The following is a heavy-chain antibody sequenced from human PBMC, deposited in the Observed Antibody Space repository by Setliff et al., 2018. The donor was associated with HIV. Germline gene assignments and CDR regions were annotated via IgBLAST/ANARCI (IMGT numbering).Heavy chain of an antibody. V-gene: IGHV4-31*03. CDR2: IYYSGAT. D-gene: IGHD2-15*01. CDR1: NGSISSGGYY. CDR3: ARGSGDVFLKAASSGDV. Sequence: PSETLSLTCTVSNGSISSGGYYWGWIRQHPGKGLEWIGYIYYSGATYYNPSLESRLDISVDTSKNQFSLRLNSVTAADSAVYYCARGSGDVFLKAASSGDVWGQGTTVTVSS. J-gene: IGHJ6*02.